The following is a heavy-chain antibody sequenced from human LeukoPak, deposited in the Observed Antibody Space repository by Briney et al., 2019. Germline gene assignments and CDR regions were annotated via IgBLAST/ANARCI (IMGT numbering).Heavy chain of an antibody. V-gene: IGHV6-1*01. J-gene: IGHJ5*02. CDR1: GDSVSSNSAA. CDR3: ARGVSYCSGGYCSYNWFDP. D-gene: IGHD2-15*01. CDR2: TYYRSKWYN. Sequence: SQTLSLTCAISGDSVSSNSAAWNWIRQSPSRGLEWLGRTYYRSKWYNDYAVSVQSRITINPDTSKNQFSLKLSSVTATDTAVYYCARGVSYCSGGYCSYNWFDPWDQGTLVTVSS.